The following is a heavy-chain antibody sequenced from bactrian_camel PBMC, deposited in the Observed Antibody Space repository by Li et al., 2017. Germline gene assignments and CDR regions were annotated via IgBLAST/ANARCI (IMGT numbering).Heavy chain of an antibody. CDR3: AATPNYEQRCSLSGTYNY. V-gene: IGHV3S1*01. CDR2: LDTYGGT. D-gene: IGHD4*01. CDR1: EYSFSRYW. Sequence: HVQLVESGGGSVQAGESLRLSCAGSEYSFSRYWAWFRQAPGKEREGVASLDTYGGTRYEDSVKGRFTISKDNAKHILYLQMNSLEPEDTAMYYCAATPNYEQRCSLSGTYNYWGQGTQVTVS. J-gene: IGHJ4*01.